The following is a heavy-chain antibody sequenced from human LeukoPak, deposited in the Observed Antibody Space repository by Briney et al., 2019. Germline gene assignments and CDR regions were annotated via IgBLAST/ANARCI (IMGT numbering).Heavy chain of an antibody. CDR3: ARVRRYSYYYGMDV. Sequence: PGGSLRLSCAASGFTFSSYAMHWVRQAPGKGLEWVAVISYDGSNKYYADSVKGRFTISRDNSKNTLYLQMNSLRAEDTAVYYCARVRRYSYYYGMDVWGQGTTVTVSS. D-gene: IGHD1-14*01. J-gene: IGHJ6*02. V-gene: IGHV3-30-3*01. CDR1: GFTFSSYA. CDR2: ISYDGSNK.